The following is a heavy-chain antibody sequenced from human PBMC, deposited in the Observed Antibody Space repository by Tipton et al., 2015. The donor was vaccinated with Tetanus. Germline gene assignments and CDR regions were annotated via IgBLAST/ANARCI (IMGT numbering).Heavy chain of an antibody. J-gene: IGHJ4*02. D-gene: IGHD2-2*01. V-gene: IGHV3-30-3*01. CDR3: ARGLCTSSSCPKHYFDY. Sequence: SLRLSCAASGFTFTRYAMHWVRQAPGKGLEWVAVITFDGGTKYYADSVKGRFTLSRDNAKNSLLLQMNSLRDEDTAVYYCARGLCTSSSCPKHYFDYWGQGTLVTVSS. CDR1: GFTFTRYA. CDR2: ITFDGGTK.